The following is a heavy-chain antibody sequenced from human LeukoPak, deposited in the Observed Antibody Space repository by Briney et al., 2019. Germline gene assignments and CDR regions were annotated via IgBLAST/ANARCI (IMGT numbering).Heavy chain of an antibody. Sequence: GGSLRLSCAASGFTFSSYAMTWVRQAPGKWLEWVSAISGSGGSTYYADSVKGRFTISRDNSKNTLFLQMNSLRAEDTAVYYCAKRRGLELLYYYYMDVWGKGTTVTVSS. CDR2: ISGSGGST. J-gene: IGHJ6*03. CDR3: AKRRGLELLYYYYMDV. V-gene: IGHV3-23*01. CDR1: GFTFSSYA. D-gene: IGHD1-7*01.